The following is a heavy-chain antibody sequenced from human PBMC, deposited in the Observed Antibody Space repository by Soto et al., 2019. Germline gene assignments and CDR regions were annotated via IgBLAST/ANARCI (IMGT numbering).Heavy chain of an antibody. CDR1: GYSFTSYW. V-gene: IGHV5-10-1*01. CDR3: ARRDRGQQPGAGYYYYGMDV. Sequence: GESLKISCKGSGYSFTSYWISWVRQMPGKGLEWMGRIDPSDSYTNYSPSFQGHVTISADKSISTAYLQWSSLKASDTAMYYCARRDRGQQPGAGYYYYGMDVWGQGTTVTVSS. D-gene: IGHD6-13*01. CDR2: IDPSDSYT. J-gene: IGHJ6*02.